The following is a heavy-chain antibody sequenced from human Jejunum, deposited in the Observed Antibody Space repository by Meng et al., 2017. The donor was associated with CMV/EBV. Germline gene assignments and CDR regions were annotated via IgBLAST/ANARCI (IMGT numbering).Heavy chain of an antibody. V-gene: IGHV4-30-4*08. CDR2: ISYNGST. CDR1: GSFTNSGHYY. J-gene: IGHJ5*02. CDR3: VSFYYDRSGHNWFDP. Sequence: SGSFTNSGHYYWSWVRQAQGKGLEWIGYISYNGSTSYSPSLKTRIDMSIDTSKAQFSLKMSSVTAADTAVYYCVSFYYDRSGHNWFDPWGRGTLVTVSS. D-gene: IGHD3-22*01.